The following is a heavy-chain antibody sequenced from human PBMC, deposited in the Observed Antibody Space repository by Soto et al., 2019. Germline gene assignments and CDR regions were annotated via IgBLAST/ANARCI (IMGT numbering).Heavy chain of an antibody. CDR3: VKGPTISSTV. D-gene: IGHD1-1*01. J-gene: IGHJ4*02. Sequence: VQLVESGGGLVQPGESLRLSCEASGFNLSNYWMHWVRQVPGKGLVWVSRINYDGSATNYADSVRGRFTISRDNTKNTLFLQMNSVRAEDTAVYFCVKGPTISSTVWGQGTLVTVSS. CDR2: INYDGSAT. CDR1: GFNLSNYW. V-gene: IGHV3-74*01.